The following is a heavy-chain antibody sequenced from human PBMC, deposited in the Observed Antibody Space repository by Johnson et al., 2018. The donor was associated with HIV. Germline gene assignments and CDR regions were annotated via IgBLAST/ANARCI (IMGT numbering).Heavy chain of an antibody. CDR2: ISSSGSSI. V-gene: IGHV3-11*04. D-gene: IGHD3-22*01. J-gene: IGHJ3*02. Sequence: VQLVESGGGLVKPGGSLRLSCAASRFIFSDYYMSWIRQAPGKGLEWVSYISSSGSSIYYADSVKGRFTISRDNAKNSLYLQMDSLRAEDTAVYYCAGGITMKPPTAFDIWGQGTVVTVSS. CDR3: AGGITMKPPTAFDI. CDR1: RFIFSDYY.